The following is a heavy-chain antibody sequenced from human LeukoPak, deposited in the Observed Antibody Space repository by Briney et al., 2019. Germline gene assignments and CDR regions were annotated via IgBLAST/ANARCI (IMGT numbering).Heavy chain of an antibody. CDR2: INPNSSGT. CDR1: GYTFTGYY. D-gene: IGHD2-8*01. J-gene: IGHJ4*02. V-gene: IGHV1-2*02. CDR3: ARLRVYGNYFDY. Sequence: ASVKVSCKASGYTFTGYYMHWVRQAPGQGLEWMGWINPNSSGTNYAQKFQGRVTMTRDTSISTAYMELSRLRSDDTAVYYCARLRVYGNYFDYWGQGTLVTVSS.